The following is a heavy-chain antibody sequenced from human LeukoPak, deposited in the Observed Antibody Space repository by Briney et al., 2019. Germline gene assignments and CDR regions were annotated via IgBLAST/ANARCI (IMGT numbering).Heavy chain of an antibody. CDR2: ISGSGGST. J-gene: IGHJ4*02. V-gene: IGHV3-23*01. Sequence: HPGGSLRLSCAASGFTFSSYAMSWVRQAPGKGLEWVSAISGSGGSTYYADSVKGRFTISRDNSKNTLYLQMNSLRAEDTAVYYCAKNMVRGVYYFDYWGQGTLVTVSS. D-gene: IGHD3-10*01. CDR3: AKNMVRGVYYFDY. CDR1: GFTFSSYA.